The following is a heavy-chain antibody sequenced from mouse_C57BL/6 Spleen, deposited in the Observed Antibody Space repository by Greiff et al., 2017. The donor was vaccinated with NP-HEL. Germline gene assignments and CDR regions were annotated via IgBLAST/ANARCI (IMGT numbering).Heavy chain of an antibody. J-gene: IGHJ1*03. CDR2: IYPRSGNT. CDR1: GYTFTSYG. CDR3: ARYSYYYGSSYAYFGG. V-gene: IGHV1-81*01. Sequence: QVQLQQSGAELARPGASVKLSCKASGYTFTSYGISWVKQRTGQGLEWIGEIYPRSGNTYYNEKFKGKATLTADTSSSTAYMELRSLTSEDAAVYFCARYSYYYGSSYAYFGGWGTGTTVTVAS. D-gene: IGHD1-1*01.